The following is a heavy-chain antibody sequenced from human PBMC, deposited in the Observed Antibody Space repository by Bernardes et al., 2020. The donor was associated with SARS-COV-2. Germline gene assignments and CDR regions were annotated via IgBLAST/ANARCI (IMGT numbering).Heavy chain of an antibody. CDR3: ATVPPFISGWYLSVHPNWFDP. D-gene: IGHD6-19*01. Sequence: ASVKVSCKVSGYTLTELSMHWVRQAPGKGLEWMGGFDPEDGETIYAQKFQGRVTMTEDTSTDTAYMELSSLRSEDTAVYYCATVPPFISGWYLSVHPNWFDPCVQGTLVTVSS. CDR2: FDPEDGET. CDR1: GYTLTELS. V-gene: IGHV1-24*01. J-gene: IGHJ5*02.